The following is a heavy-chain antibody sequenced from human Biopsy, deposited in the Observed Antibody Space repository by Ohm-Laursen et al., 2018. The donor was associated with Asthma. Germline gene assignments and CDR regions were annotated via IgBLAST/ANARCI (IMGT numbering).Heavy chain of an antibody. CDR3: ARAGALIVGATMGY. V-gene: IGHV4-30-4*01. CDR1: GGSISSGAYH. CDR2: IYYIGST. Sequence: TLSLTCTVSGGSISSGAYHWSWVRQPPGKGLEWIGYIYYIGSTYYNPSLKSRVAISLDTSKNQFSLKLSSVTAADTAVYYCARAGALIVGATMGYWGQGTLVTVSS. D-gene: IGHD1-26*01. J-gene: IGHJ4*02.